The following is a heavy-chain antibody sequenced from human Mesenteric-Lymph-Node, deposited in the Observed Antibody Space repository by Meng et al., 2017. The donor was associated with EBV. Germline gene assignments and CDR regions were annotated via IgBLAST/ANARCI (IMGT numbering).Heavy chain of an antibody. D-gene: IGHD2-2*01. Sequence: QAQLQELGPGLVKPSQTLSLTCTLSGGYISSGGYYWSWIRQPPGKGLEWIGYIYYSGDTYYNPSLKSRVSMSMDTSKNQFSLKLSSVTAADTAVYYCAREIYCTSASCPFDYWGQGTLVTVSS. V-gene: IGHV4-30-4*01. CDR2: IYYSGDT. J-gene: IGHJ4*02. CDR1: GGYISSGGYY. CDR3: AREIYCTSASCPFDY.